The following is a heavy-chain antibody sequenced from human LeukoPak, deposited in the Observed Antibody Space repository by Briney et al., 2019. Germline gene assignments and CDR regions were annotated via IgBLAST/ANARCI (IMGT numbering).Heavy chain of an antibody. CDR3: AKDIQLST. CDR2: ISASGGST. D-gene: IGHD5-24*01. J-gene: IGHJ3*01. CDR1: GFTFSSSA. Sequence: GSLRLSCAASGFTFSSSAMSWVRQAPGKGLEWVSLISASGGSTYYADSVKGRFTISRDNSKNTLYLQMNSLRAEDTAIYYCAKDIQLSTWGLGTMVTVSS. V-gene: IGHV3-23*01.